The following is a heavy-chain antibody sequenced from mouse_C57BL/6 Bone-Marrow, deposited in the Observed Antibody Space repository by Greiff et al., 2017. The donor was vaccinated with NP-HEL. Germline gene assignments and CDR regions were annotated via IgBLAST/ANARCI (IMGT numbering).Heavy chain of an antibody. Sequence: QVQLQQPGAELVRPGSSVKLSCKASGYTFTSYWMDWVKQRPGQGLEWIGNIYPSDSETHYNQKFKDKAKLTVYKSSSTAYMQLSSLTSEDSAVYYCARGGVYYYGSSYVRGAMDYWGQGTSVTVSS. V-gene: IGHV1-61*01. J-gene: IGHJ4*01. CDR3: ARGGVYYYGSSYVRGAMDY. D-gene: IGHD1-1*01. CDR1: GYTFTSYW. CDR2: IYPSDSET.